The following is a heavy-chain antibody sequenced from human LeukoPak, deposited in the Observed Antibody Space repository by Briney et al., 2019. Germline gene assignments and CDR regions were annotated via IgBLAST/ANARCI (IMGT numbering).Heavy chain of an antibody. CDR1: GGSISSGDYY. CDR3: ARNIVGPRQVDY. V-gene: IGHV4-61*08. J-gene: IGHJ4*02. D-gene: IGHD1-26*01. CDR2: IYYSGST. Sequence: SETLSLTCTVSGGSISSGDYYWSWIRQPPGKGLEWIGYIYYSGSTNYNPSLKSRVTISVDTSNNQFSLKLTSVTAADTAVYYCARNIVGPRQVDYWGQGILVTVSS.